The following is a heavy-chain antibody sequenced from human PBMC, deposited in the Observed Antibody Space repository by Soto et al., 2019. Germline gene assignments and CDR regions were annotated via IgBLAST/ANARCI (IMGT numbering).Heavy chain of an antibody. CDR2: IYHSGST. CDR1: GGSISSGGYS. J-gene: IGHJ4*02. D-gene: IGHD1-26*01. Sequence: PSETLSLTCAVSGGSISSGGYSWSWIRQPPGKGLEWIGYIYHSGSTYYNPSLKSRVTISVDRSKNQFSLKLSSVTAAETAVYYCDRGVGALPQFDYWGQGTLVTVSS. V-gene: IGHV4-30-2*01. CDR3: DRGVGALPQFDY.